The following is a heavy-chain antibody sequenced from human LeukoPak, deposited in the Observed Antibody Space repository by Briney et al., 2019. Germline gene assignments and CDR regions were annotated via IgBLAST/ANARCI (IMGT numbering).Heavy chain of an antibody. CDR1: GFTFSSYA. D-gene: IGHD4-17*01. J-gene: IGHJ4*02. V-gene: IGHV3-23*01. Sequence: PGGSLRLSCAASGFTFSSYAMSWVRQAPGKGLELVSAISGSGGSTYYADSVKGRLTISRDNSKNTLYLQMNSLRAEDTAVYYCAKNYGDYQGDYFDYWGQGTLVTVSS. CDR2: ISGSGGST. CDR3: AKNYGDYQGDYFDY.